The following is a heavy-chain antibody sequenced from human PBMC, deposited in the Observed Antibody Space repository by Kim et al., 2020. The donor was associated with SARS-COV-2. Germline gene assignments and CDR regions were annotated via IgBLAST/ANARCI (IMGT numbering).Heavy chain of an antibody. CDR3: ARDRITMVRGPTRGGYGMDV. J-gene: IGHJ6*02. CDR2: INPNSGGT. V-gene: IGHV1-2*04. Sequence: ASVKVSCKASGYTFTGYYMHWVRQAPGQGLEWMGWINPNSGGTNYAQKFQGWVTMTRDTSISTAYMELSRLRSDDTAVYYCARDRITMVRGPTRGGYGMDVWGQGTTVTVSS. CDR1: GYTFTGYY. D-gene: IGHD3-10*01.